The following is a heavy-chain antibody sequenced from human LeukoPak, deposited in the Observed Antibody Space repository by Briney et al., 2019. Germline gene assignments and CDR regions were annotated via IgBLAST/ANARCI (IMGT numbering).Heavy chain of an antibody. CDR1: GFTFISYA. Sequence: GGSLRLSCAASGFTFISYAMCWVRQAPGKGLEWVSTISGSGESTYADSVKGRFTISRDNSKNTLYLQMNSLRAEDTAVYYCAKLGGRYSGWFDPWGQGTLVIVSS. CDR3: AKLGGRYSGWFDP. CDR2: ISGSGEST. J-gene: IGHJ5*02. D-gene: IGHD5-12*01. V-gene: IGHV3-23*01.